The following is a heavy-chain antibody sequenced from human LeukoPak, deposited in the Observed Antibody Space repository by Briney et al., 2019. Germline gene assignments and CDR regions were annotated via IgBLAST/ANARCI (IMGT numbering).Heavy chain of an antibody. CDR2: INPNNGGT. CDR3: ARDLSGSAYSDY. V-gene: IGHV1-2*06. J-gene: IGHJ4*02. D-gene: IGHD3-22*01. CDR1: GYTFSDFY. Sequence: GASVTVSCKASGYTFSDFYVHWVRQAPGQGLEWMGRINPNNGGTSYAQEFQGRVTMTRDKSINTVYMELSRLRSDDTAIYYCARDLSGSAYSDYWGQGTLVTVSS.